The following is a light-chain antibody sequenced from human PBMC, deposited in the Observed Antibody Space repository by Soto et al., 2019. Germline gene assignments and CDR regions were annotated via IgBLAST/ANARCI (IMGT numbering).Light chain of an antibody. CDR2: AAS. J-gene: IGKJ5*01. V-gene: IGKV1-39*01. Sequence: DIQVSQSPSSLSASVGDRVTITCRASQTIYKYLHWYQQIPGKAPKLLIYAASNLQSGVPSRFSGNGSGTDFTLTITSLQPEDFAIYYCQQSYSPVTFGQGTRLEI. CDR3: QQSYSPVT. CDR1: QTIYKY.